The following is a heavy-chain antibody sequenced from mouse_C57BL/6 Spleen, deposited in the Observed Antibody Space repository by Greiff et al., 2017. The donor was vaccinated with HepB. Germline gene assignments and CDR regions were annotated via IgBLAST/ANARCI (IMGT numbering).Heavy chain of an antibody. D-gene: IGHD4-1*01. J-gene: IGHJ2*01. CDR1: GYAFTNYL. Sequence: VKLMESGAELVRPGTSVKVSCKASGYAFTNYLIEWVKQRPGQGLEWIGVINPGSGGTNYNEKFKGKATLTADKSSSTAYMQLSSLTSEDSAVYFYARSGLGYYFDYWGQGTTLTVSS. V-gene: IGHV1-54*01. CDR2: INPGSGGT. CDR3: ARSGLGYYFDY.